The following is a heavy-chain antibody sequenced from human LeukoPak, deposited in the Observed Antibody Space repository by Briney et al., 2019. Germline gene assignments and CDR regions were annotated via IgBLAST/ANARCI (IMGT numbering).Heavy chain of an antibody. CDR3: ARSAGGVTTYWYFDL. D-gene: IGHD2-21*02. CDR1: GYSISSGYY. J-gene: IGHJ2*01. CDR2: IYHSGST. V-gene: IGHV4-38-2*02. Sequence: SSETLSLTCTVSGYSISSGYYWGWIRQPPGKGLEWIGSIYHSGSTYYNPSLKSRVTISVDTSKNQFSLKLSSVTAADTAVYYCARSAGGVTTYWYFDLWGRGTLVTVSS.